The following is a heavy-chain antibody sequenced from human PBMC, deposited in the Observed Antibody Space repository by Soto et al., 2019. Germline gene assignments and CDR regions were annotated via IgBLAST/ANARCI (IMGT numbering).Heavy chain of an antibody. J-gene: IGHJ4*02. CDR3: AKDDYYDSSGYYTY. V-gene: IGHV3-23*01. CDR1: GFTFSSYA. D-gene: IGHD3-22*01. Sequence: GGSLRLSCAASGFTFSSYAMSWVRQAPGKGLEWVSAISGSGGSTYYADSVKGRFTISRDNSKNTLYLQMNSLRAEDTAVYYCAKDDYYDSSGYYTYWGQGTLVTVSS. CDR2: ISGSGGST.